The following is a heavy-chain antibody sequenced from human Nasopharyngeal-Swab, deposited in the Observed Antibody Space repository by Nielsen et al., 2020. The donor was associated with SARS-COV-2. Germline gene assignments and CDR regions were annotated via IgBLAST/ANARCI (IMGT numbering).Heavy chain of an antibody. CDR3: AKAVIEVDSDYYFDY. J-gene: IGHJ4*02. V-gene: IGHV3-23*03. D-gene: IGHD2/OR15-2a*01. Sequence: WIRQPPGKGLEWVSVIYSGGSSTYYADSVKGRFTISRDNSKNTLYLQMNSLRAEDTAVYYSAKAVIEVDSDYYFDYWGQGTLVTVSS. CDR2: IYSGGSST.